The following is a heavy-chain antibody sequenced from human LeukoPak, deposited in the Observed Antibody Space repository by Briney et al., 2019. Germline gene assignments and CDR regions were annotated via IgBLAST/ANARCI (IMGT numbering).Heavy chain of an antibody. CDR3: ARGQVLRYFDWLTSGNWFDP. Sequence: WASVKVSCKASGYTFTGYYMHWVRQAPGQGLEWMGIINPSGGSTSYAQKFQGRVTMTRDTSTSTVYMELSSLRSEDTAVYYCARGQVLRYFDWLTSGNWFDPWGQGTLVTVSS. D-gene: IGHD3-9*01. CDR2: INPSGGST. J-gene: IGHJ5*02. CDR1: GYTFTGYY. V-gene: IGHV1-46*01.